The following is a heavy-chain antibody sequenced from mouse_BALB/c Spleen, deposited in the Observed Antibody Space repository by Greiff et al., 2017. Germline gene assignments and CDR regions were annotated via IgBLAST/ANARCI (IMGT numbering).Heavy chain of an antibody. Sequence: VKLVESGPDLVAPSQSLSITCTVSGFSLTSYGVHWVRQPPGKGLEWLVVIWSDGSTTYNSALKSRLSISQDNSKSQVFLKMNSLQTDDTAMYYCARQGGTNYAMDYWGQGTSVTVSS. CDR3: ARQGGTNYAMDY. V-gene: IGHV2-6-2*01. J-gene: IGHJ4*01. CDR1: GFSLTSYG. CDR2: IWSDGST. D-gene: IGHD2-13*01.